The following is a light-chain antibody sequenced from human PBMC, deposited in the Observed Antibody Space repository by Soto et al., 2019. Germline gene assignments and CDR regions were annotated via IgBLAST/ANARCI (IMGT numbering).Light chain of an antibody. CDR2: DVS. J-gene: IGLJ2*01. Sequence: QSALTQPASVSGSPGQSITISCTGTSSDVGGYNYVSWYQQHPGKAPKLMIYDVSNRPSGVSNRFSGSKSGNTAALTISGLQAEDEADYYCGSYTRSNSLLFGGGTKLTV. V-gene: IGLV2-14*01. CDR1: SSDVGGYNY. CDR3: GSYTRSNSLL.